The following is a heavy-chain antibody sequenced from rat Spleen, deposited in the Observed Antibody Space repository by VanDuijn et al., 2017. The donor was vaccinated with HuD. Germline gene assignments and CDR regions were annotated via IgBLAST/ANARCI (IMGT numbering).Heavy chain of an antibody. CDR2: INSAGST. V-gene: IGHV3-3*01. D-gene: IGHD1-12*02. CDR1: GYSITSSYR. CDR3: ARWTMMVPLFDY. Sequence: EVQLQESGPGLVKPSQSLSLTCSVTGYSITSSYRWNWIRKFPGNKLEWMGYINSAGSTNYNPSLKSRISITRDTSKNQFFLQVNSVTTEDTATYYCARWTMMVPLFDYWGQGVMVTVSS. J-gene: IGHJ2*01.